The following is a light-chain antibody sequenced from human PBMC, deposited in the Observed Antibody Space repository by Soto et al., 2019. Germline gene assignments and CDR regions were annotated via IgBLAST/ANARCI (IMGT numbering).Light chain of an antibody. Sequence: DIVMTQSPDSLAVSLGERATINCKSSQSVLYSSNNKNYLAWYQQKPGQPPKLLIYWASTRESGVPDRFSGSGSGTDFTLTISSLQAEDVAVYYCQQYYSTPRTFRQG. CDR1: QSVLYSSNNKNY. V-gene: IGKV4-1*01. J-gene: IGKJ1*01. CDR2: WAS. CDR3: QQYYSTPRT.